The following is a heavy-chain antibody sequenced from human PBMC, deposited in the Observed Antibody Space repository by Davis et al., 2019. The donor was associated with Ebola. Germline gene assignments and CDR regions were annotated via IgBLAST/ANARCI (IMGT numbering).Heavy chain of an antibody. CDR3: ARDLELTGTTVDY. Sequence: ASVKVSCKASGYTFTGYYMHWVRQAPGQGLEWMGWINPNSGGTNYAQKFQGWVTMTRDTSISTAYMELRSLRSDDTAVYYCARDLELTGTTVDYWGQGTLVTVSS. CDR2: INPNSGGT. J-gene: IGHJ4*02. D-gene: IGHD1-7*01. CDR1: GYTFTGYY. V-gene: IGHV1-2*04.